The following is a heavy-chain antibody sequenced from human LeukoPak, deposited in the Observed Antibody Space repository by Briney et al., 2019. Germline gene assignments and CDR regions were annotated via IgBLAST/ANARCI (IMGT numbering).Heavy chain of an antibody. V-gene: IGHV3-30*18. D-gene: IGHD6-19*01. CDR1: GFTFSNSG. Sequence: GRSLRLSCAASGFTFSNSGMHWVRQAPGKGLEWVAVISYDGSDKYSADSVKGRFTVSRDNSKSTLYLQMNSLRAEDAALYYCAKDLSSGWTKIDYWGQGTLVTVSS. CDR2: ISYDGSDK. J-gene: IGHJ4*02. CDR3: AKDLSSGWTKIDY.